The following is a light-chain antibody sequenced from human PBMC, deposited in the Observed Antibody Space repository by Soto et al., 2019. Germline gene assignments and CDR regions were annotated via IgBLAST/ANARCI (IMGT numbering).Light chain of an antibody. J-gene: IGKJ1*01. V-gene: IGKV1-5*03. CDR3: QQYSRLWS. CDR1: ESISTW. CDR2: GAS. Sequence: DIQMTQSPSSLSASVGDRVTITCRASESISTWLAWYQQKPGKAPKLLIHGASSLESGVPPRFSGDGSETDFTLTISSLQRDDFGTYYCQQYSRLWSFGQGTKVEIE.